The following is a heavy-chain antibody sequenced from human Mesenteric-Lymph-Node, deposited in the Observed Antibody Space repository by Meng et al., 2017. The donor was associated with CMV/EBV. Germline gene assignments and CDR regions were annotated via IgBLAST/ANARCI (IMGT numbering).Heavy chain of an antibody. CDR2: ISYSGNT. CDR3: TRVKYTSSSYGMDV. CDR1: GDSVSSAGYY. D-gene: IGHD6-6*01. Sequence: SETLSLTCVVSGDSVSSAGYYWTWIRQPPGKGLEWIGYISYSGNTNFNFSLKSRVTISVDMSKNQFSLKLSSVTAADTAVYYCTRVKYTSSSYGMDVWGQGSTVTVSS. J-gene: IGHJ6*02. V-gene: IGHV4-61*08.